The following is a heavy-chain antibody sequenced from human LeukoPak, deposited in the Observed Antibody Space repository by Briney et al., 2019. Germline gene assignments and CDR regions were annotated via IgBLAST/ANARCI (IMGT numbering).Heavy chain of an antibody. D-gene: IGHD6-13*01. J-gene: IGHJ4*02. CDR1: GGSISSGSYY. CDR2: IYTSGST. CDR3: ARGRYLTTLGGAAAGFLDY. Sequence: SETLSLTCTVSGGSISSGSYYWSWIRQPAGKGLEWIGRIYTSGSTNYNPSLKSRVTISVDTSQKQFSLRLTSVRAADTAVYYCARGRYLTTLGGAAAGFLDYWGQGTVVTVSS. V-gene: IGHV4-61*02.